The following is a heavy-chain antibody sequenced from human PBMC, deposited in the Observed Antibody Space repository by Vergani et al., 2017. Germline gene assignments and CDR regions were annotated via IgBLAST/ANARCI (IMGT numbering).Heavy chain of an antibody. D-gene: IGHD5-18*01. CDR3: ARGVVDTAMVSRGFDY. V-gene: IGHV1-69*01. CDR2: IIPIFGTA. J-gene: IGHJ4*02. CDR1: GGTFSSYA. Sequence: QVQLVESGAEVKKPGSSVKVSCKASGGTFSSYAISWVRQAPGQGLEWMGGIIPIFGTANYAQKFQGRVTITADESTSTAYMELSTLRSEDTAVYYCARGVVDTAMVSRGFDYWGQGTLVTVSS.